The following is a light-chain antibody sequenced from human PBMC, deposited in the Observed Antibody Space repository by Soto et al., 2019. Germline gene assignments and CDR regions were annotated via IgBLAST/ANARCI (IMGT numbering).Light chain of an antibody. CDR1: SSNIGTNY. CDR3: ATWDDSVYGPV. J-gene: IGLJ2*01. V-gene: IGLV1-47*01. Sequence: QSVLTQSPSASGTPGQRVIISCSGSSSNIGTNYVYWYQQLPGTAPKVLIYGNDKRPSGVPNRFSGSKSGTSASLAISGLRSEDEADYYCATWDDSVYGPVFGGGTKLTVL. CDR2: GND.